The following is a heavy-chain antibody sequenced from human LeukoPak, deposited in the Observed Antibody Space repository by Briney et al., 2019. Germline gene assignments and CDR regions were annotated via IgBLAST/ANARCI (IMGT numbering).Heavy chain of an antibody. CDR2: ISAYNGNT. CDR3: ARVGSSSWYLNYDYYYMDV. Sequence: ASVKVSCKASGYTFTSDCISWVRQAPGQGLEWMGWISAYNGNTNYAQKLQGRVTMTTDTSTSTAYMELRSLRSDDTAVYYCARVGSSSWYLNYDYYYMDVWGKGTTVTVSS. J-gene: IGHJ6*03. CDR1: GYTFTSDC. V-gene: IGHV1-18*01. D-gene: IGHD6-13*01.